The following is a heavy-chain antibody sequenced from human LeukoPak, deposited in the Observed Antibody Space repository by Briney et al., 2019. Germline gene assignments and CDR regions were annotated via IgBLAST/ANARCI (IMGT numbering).Heavy chain of an antibody. CDR2: MYPGDSET. J-gene: IGHJ4*02. Sequence: GESLKISCKASGYSFSSYWIGWVRQMPAKGLEWMGSMYPGDSETKFGPSFQGQVTISADKSISTAYLHFNSLKASDTAIYYCARTWDSPYYFDSWGQGTLVTVSS. CDR1: GYSFSSYW. V-gene: IGHV5-51*01. D-gene: IGHD1-26*01. CDR3: ARTWDSPYYFDS.